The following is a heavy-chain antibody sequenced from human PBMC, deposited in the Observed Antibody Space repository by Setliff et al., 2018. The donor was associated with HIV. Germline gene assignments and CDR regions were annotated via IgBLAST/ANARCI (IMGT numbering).Heavy chain of an antibody. CDR2: IHASGKT. V-gene: IGHV4-4*09. CDR1: GDTDFY. J-gene: IGHJ2*01. CDR3: TRDTGYILSGYRPHWYFDL. D-gene: IGHD3-9*01. Sequence: PSETLSLTCAVSGDTDFYWNWIRQPPGKGLEWIGHIHASGKTNYNPALKSRVTISLDTSKMQFSLHLTSVTAADTAVYYCTRDTGYILSGYRPHWYFDLWGRGTLVTVSS.